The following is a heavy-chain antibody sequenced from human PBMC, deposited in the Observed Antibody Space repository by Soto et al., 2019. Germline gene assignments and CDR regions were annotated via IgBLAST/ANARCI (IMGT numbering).Heavy chain of an antibody. D-gene: IGHD1-26*01. V-gene: IGHV3-30*18. J-gene: IGHJ6*02. CDR1: GFTFSGYG. CDR2: ISYYGTNE. CDR3: AKGGAIVAAGTRVYLYNAMDV. Sequence: HPGGSLRLSCEASGFTFSGYGMHWVRQAPGKGLEWVAVISYYGTNEYYADSVKGRFTISRDNAKNSLYLQMNSLSAEDTAVYYCAKGGAIVAAGTRVYLYNAMDVWGQGTTVTVSS.